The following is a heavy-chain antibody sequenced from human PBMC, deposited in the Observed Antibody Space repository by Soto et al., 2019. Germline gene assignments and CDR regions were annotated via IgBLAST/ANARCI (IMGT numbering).Heavy chain of an antibody. V-gene: IGHV1-69*01. Sequence: QVQLVQSGAEVKKPGSSVKVSCKASGGTFSSYATSWVRQAPGQGLEWMGGIIPIFGTANYAQKFQGRVTITADESTSTAYMELSSLRSEDTAVYYCATAVVTAIIPGMDVWGQGTTVTVSS. D-gene: IGHD2-21*02. CDR3: ATAVVTAIIPGMDV. J-gene: IGHJ6*02. CDR1: GGTFSSYA. CDR2: IIPIFGTA.